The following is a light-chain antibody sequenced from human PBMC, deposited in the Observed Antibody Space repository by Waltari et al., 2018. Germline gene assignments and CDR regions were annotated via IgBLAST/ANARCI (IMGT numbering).Light chain of an antibody. V-gene: IGLV2-23*01. Sequence: QSALTQPASVSGSPGQSITIPCTGTSSDVGRYNLVSWYQQHPVKAPKLVIYEVTKRPSGVSNRFSGSKSGNTASLTISGLQAEDEADYYCSSYAGSNTLQFGGGTKLTVL. CDR2: EVT. CDR1: SSDVGRYNL. CDR3: SSYAGSNTLQ. J-gene: IGLJ3*02.